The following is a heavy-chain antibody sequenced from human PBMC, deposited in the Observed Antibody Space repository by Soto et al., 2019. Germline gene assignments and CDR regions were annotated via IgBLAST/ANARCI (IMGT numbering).Heavy chain of an antibody. V-gene: IGHV5-51*01. Sequence: PGESLKISCKGSGYSFTSYWIGWVRQMPGKGLEWMGIIYPGDSDTRYSPSFQGQVTISADKSISTAYLQWSSLKASDTAMYYCARPYDFWSGYYTGYFDYWGQGTLVTVSS. CDR3: ARPYDFWSGYYTGYFDY. J-gene: IGHJ4*02. CDR2: IYPGDSDT. D-gene: IGHD3-3*01. CDR1: GYSFTSYW.